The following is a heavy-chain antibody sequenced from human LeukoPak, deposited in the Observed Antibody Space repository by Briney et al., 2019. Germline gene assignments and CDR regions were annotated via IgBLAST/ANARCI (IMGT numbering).Heavy chain of an antibody. CDR1: GGSISSGDYY. CDR3: AREYCSSTSCYAFDY. J-gene: IGHJ4*02. CDR2: IYYSGST. Sequence: MASETLSLTCTVSGGSISSGDYYWSWIRQPPGKGLEWIGYIYYSGSTYYNPSLKSRVTISVDTSKNQSSLKLSSVTAADTAVYYCAREYCSSTSCYAFDYWGQGTLVTVSS. V-gene: IGHV4-30-4*01. D-gene: IGHD2-2*01.